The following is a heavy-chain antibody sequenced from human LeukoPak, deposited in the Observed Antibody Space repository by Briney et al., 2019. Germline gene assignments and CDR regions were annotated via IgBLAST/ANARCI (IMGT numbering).Heavy chain of an antibody. CDR1: GGSLSSYY. CDR3: ARLLPRGLRFDY. V-gene: IGHV4-59*08. D-gene: IGHD3-10*01. Sequence: SETLSLTCTVSGGSLSSYYWSWIRQPPGKGLEWIGYIYCSGSTNYNPSLKSRVTISVDTSKNQFSLKLSSVTAADTAVYYCARLLPRGLRFDYWGQGTLVTVSS. CDR2: IYCSGST. J-gene: IGHJ4*02.